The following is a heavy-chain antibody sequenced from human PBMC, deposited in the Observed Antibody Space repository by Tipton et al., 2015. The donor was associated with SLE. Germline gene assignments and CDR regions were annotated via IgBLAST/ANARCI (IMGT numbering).Heavy chain of an antibody. CDR1: GGSISSSSYY. CDR2: IYYSGST. CDR3: ARYLVVPAAISSYYFYMDV. Sequence: PGLVKPSETLSLTCTVSGGSISSSSYYWGWIRQPPGKGLEWIGSIYYSGSTYYNPSLKSRVTISVDTSKNQFSLKLSSVTAADTALYYCARYLVVPAAISSYYFYMDVWGKGTTVTVSS. J-gene: IGHJ6*03. D-gene: IGHD2-2*01. V-gene: IGHV4-39*07.